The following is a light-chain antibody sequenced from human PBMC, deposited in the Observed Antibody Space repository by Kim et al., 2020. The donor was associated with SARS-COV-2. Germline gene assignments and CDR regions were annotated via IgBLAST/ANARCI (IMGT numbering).Light chain of an antibody. CDR2: RNN. V-gene: IGLV10-54*04. J-gene: IGLJ2*01. CDR3: SAWDSSLSAVV. CDR1: NDNVGNQG. Sequence: QAGLTQPPSVSKGLRQTATLTCTGNNDNVGNQGAAWLQQHQGHPPKLLSYRNNNQPSGISEGFSASKSGNTASLPITGLQPEDEADYYCSAWDSSLSAVVFGGGTQLTVL.